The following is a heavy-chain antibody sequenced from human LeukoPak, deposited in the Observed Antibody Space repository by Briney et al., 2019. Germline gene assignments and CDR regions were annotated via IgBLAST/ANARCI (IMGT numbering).Heavy chain of an antibody. CDR3: ARDRVGTTSIDF. J-gene: IGHJ4*02. Sequence: PSETLSLTCTVSGGSISSFYWSWIRQPPGKGLEWIGYVSYSGSTNYNPSLKSRVTISVDTSNNQFSLKLSSVTAADTAVYYCARDRVGTTSIDFWGQGTLVTVSS. D-gene: IGHD1-1*01. CDR2: VSYSGST. V-gene: IGHV4-59*01. CDR1: GGSISSFY.